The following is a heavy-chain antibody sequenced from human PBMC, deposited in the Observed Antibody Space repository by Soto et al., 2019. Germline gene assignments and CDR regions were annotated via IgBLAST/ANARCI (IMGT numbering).Heavy chain of an antibody. J-gene: IGHJ4*02. CDR2: ISGSGDST. CDR3: ARRGSGSYYDH. CDR1: GFTFSSYA. D-gene: IGHD1-26*01. V-gene: IGHV3-23*01. Sequence: EVQLLESGGGLVQPGGSLRLSCAASGFTFSSYAMRWVRQAPGKGLEWVSAISGSGDSTYYADSVKGRFTVTRDNSKNTMYMHMNSMTAGDTTGYYCARRGSGSYYDHWGQGTVVTVSS.